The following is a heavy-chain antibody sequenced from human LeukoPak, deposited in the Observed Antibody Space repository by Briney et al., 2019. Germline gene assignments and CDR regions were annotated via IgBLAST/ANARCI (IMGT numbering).Heavy chain of an antibody. V-gene: IGHV3-64*01. CDR2: ISSNGVST. J-gene: IGHJ4*02. Sequence: AGGSLRLSCAASGFTFSSYAMHWVRQAPGKGLEYASAISSNGVSTYYANSVKGRFTISRDNSKNTLYLQMGRLRAEEMAVYYCARDLPKTSIFGVVKATSGDYWGQGTLVTVSS. CDR1: GFTFSSYA. CDR3: ARDLPKTSIFGVVKATSGDY. D-gene: IGHD3-3*01.